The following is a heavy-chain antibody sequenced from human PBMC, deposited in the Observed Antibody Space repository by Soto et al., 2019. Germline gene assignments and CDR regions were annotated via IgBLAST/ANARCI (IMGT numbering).Heavy chain of an antibody. V-gene: IGHV4-39*01. Sequence: LSLTCTVSGGSISSSSYYWGWIRQPPGKGLEWIGSIYYSGSTYYNPSLKSRVTISVDTSKNQFSLKLSSVTAADTAVYYCARHFKGSGYSYGYIWFDPWGQGTLVTVSS. CDR2: IYYSGST. J-gene: IGHJ5*02. CDR1: GGSISSSSYY. D-gene: IGHD5-18*01. CDR3: ARHFKGSGYSYGYIWFDP.